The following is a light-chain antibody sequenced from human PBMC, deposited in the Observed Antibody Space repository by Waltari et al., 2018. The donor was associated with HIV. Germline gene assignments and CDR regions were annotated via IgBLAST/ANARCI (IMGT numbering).Light chain of an antibody. CDR2: RDN. Sequence: QSVLTQPSSASGTLGQRVTMSSSGSTSNIGTNYVYWYPQLPGTAPKLLIYRDNQRPSGVPDRFSGSKSGTSASLAISGLRSEDEADYYCAAWDDSLSGSTWVFGGGTTVTVL. CDR1: TSNIGTNY. CDR3: AAWDDSLSGSTWV. V-gene: IGLV1-47*01. J-gene: IGLJ2*01.